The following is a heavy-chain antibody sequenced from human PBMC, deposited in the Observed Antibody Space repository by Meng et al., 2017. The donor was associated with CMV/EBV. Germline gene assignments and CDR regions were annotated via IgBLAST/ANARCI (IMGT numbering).Heavy chain of an antibody. CDR1: GGSISSYY. CDR3: ARGEGHSGSYYFYFDY. D-gene: IGHD1-26*01. CDR2: IYYSGST. J-gene: IGHJ4*02. Sequence: GSLRLSCTVSGGSISSYYWSWIRQPPGKGLEWIGYIYYSGSTNYNPSLKSRVTISVDTSKNQFSLKLSSVTAADTAVYYCARGEGHSGSYYFYFDYWGQETLVTVSS. V-gene: IGHV4-59*01.